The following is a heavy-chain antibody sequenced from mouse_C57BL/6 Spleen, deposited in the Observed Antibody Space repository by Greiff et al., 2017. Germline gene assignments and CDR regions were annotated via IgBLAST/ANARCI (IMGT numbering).Heavy chain of an antibody. CDR3: ARRVSYYCGSSYGYFDV. V-gene: IGHV5-16*01. J-gene: IGHJ1*03. CDR1: GFTFSDYY. Sequence: EVLLVEPEGGLVQPGSSMKLSCTASGFTFSDYYMAWVRQVPEKGLEWVANINYDGSSTYYLDYLKSRFIISRDNAKNILYLQMSSLKSEDASTYYCARRVSYYCGSSYGYFDVWGTGTTVTVSS. D-gene: IGHD1-1*01. CDR2: INYDGSST.